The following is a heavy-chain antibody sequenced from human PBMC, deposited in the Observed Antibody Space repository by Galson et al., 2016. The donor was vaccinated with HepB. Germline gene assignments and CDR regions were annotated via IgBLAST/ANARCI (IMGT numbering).Heavy chain of an antibody. CDR2: IKAKRYGETT. CDR1: GFNFGDDA. J-gene: IGHJ4*02. V-gene: IGHV3-49*03. Sequence: SLRLSCAASGFNFGDDAMSWFRQAPGRGLEWVGFIKAKRYGETTEFAASVKGRFTISKDDSRTITYLHMNNLKTEDTAVYYCARGSGSSWFDYWGQGTLITVAS. D-gene: IGHD6-13*01. CDR3: ARGSGSSWFDY.